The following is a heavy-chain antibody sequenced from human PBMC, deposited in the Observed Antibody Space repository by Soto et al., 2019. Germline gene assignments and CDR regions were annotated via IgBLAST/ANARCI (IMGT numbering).Heavy chain of an antibody. D-gene: IGHD4-17*01. J-gene: IGHJ4*02. V-gene: IGHV1-2*04. Sequence: ASVKVSCKASGYTLTGYYMHWVRQAPGQGLEWMGWINPNSGGTNYAQKFQGWVTMTRDTSISTAYMELSRLRSDDTAVYYCARDLVTTLEFVWDYWGQGTLVTVSS. CDR3: ARDLVTTLEFVWDY. CDR2: INPNSGGT. CDR1: GYTLTGYY.